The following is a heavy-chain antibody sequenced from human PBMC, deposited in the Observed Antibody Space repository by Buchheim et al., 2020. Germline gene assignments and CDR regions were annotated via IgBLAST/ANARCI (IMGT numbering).Heavy chain of an antibody. V-gene: IGHV4-39*07. CDR2: VYYSGSA. J-gene: IGHJ4*02. Sequence: QLQLQESGPGLVKPSETLSLTCTVSGGSINSGNYYWAWIRQPPGKGLEWIGSVYYSGSASYHPSLKTRVAISVDTSKHPFSLKLRSVTAADTAFYYCARSLHVFRAAAGPLDFWGQGTL. CDR3: ARSLHVFRAAAGPLDF. CDR1: GGSINSGNYY. D-gene: IGHD6-13*01.